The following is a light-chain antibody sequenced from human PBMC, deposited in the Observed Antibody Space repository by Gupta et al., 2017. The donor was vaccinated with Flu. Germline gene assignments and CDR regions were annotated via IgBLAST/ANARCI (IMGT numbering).Light chain of an antibody. CDR3: LQSIQFPFT. J-gene: IGKJ4*01. CDR2: EVS. V-gene: IGKV2D-29*01. CDR1: QSLLHSDGKTY. Sequence: VTPGQPASISCKSSQSLLHSDGKTYLFWYLQKEGQPPQLLIYEVSNRFSGVPDRISGSGSGTDFTLKISRVEAEDVEIYYCLQSIQFPFTFGGGTKVEIK.